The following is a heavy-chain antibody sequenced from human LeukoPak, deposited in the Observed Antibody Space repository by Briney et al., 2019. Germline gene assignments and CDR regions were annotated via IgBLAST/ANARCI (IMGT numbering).Heavy chain of an antibody. CDR1: GGSISSYY. CDR3: ARHKGYSGLLFDY. D-gene: IGHD5-12*01. V-gene: IGHV4-59*08. J-gene: IGHJ4*02. CDR2: IYYSGST. Sequence: SETLSLTCTVSGGSISSYYWGWIRQPPGKGLEWIGYIYYSGSTNYNPSLKSRVTISVDTSKNQFSLKLSSVTAADTAVYYCARHKGYSGLLFDYWGQGTLVTVSS.